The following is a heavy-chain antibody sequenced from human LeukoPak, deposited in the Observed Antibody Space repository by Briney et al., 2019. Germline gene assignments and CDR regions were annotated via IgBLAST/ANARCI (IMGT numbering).Heavy chain of an antibody. J-gene: IGHJ6*03. CDR3: ARDPPRFYYDSSAFSRDYYYYMDV. Sequence: GGALRLSCAASGFNFSTYSIKWVRQAPGKGREWISYISLSSSTIYYADSVKGRFTISRDNAKNSLYLQMNSLRAEDTAVYYCARDPPRFYYDSSAFSRDYYYYMDVWGKGTTVTVSS. CDR2: ISLSSSTI. D-gene: IGHD3-22*01. CDR1: GFNFSTYS. V-gene: IGHV3-48*01.